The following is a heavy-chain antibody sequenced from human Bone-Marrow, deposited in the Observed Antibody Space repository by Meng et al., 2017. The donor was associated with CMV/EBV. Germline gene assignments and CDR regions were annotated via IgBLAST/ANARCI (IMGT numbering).Heavy chain of an antibody. CDR1: GGAISSSSYY. J-gene: IGHJ5*02. Sequence: GGAISSSSYYWGWIRQPPGKGLEWIGSIYYSGSTYYNPSLKSRVTISVDTSKNQFSLKLSSVTAADTAVYYCARDTYDFWSLNWFDPWGQGTLVTVSS. D-gene: IGHD3-3*01. V-gene: IGHV4-39*07. CDR2: IYYSGST. CDR3: ARDTYDFWSLNWFDP.